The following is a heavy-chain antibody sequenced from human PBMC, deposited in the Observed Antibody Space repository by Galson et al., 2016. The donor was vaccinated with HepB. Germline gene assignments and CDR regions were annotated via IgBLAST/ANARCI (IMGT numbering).Heavy chain of an antibody. CDR2: IYSGGST. CDR1: GFTVSSNY. V-gene: IGHV3-53*01. D-gene: IGHD6-6*01. J-gene: IGHJ4*02. Sequence: SLRLSCAASGFTVSSNYMSWVRQAPGKGLEWVSVIYSGGSTYYADSVKGRFTIPRDNSKNTLYLQMNSLRAEDTAVYYCARDYSSPSRYNYFDYWGQGTLVTVSS. CDR3: ARDYSSPSRYNYFDY.